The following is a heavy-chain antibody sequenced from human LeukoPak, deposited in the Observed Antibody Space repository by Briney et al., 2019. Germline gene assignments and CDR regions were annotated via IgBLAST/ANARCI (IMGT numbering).Heavy chain of an antibody. J-gene: IGHJ4*02. V-gene: IGHV5-51*01. CDR3: ARLVGYCSGGSCYHFDY. CDR2: IYPGDSDT. D-gene: IGHD2-15*01. CDR1: GYSFTSYW. Sequence: GESLKISFKGSGYSFTSYWIGWVRQMPGKGLEWMGIIYPGDSDTRYSPSFQGQVTISADKSISTAYLQWSSLKASDTAMYYCARLVGYCSGGSCYHFDYWGQGTLVTVSS.